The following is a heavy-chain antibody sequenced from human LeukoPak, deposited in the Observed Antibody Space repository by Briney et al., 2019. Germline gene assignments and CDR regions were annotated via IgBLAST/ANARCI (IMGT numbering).Heavy chain of an antibody. Sequence: PGGSLRLSCVGSGLSFRDFEMNWVRQAPGKGLEWVAHIRADGTTKWYADSVRGRFNIARDNARNSLFLQMNSLRAEDTATYYCSRRFRDWGQGILVTVSS. V-gene: IGHV3-48*03. CDR1: GLSFRDFE. J-gene: IGHJ4*02. CDR3: SRRFRD. CDR2: IRADGTTK. D-gene: IGHD5-24*01.